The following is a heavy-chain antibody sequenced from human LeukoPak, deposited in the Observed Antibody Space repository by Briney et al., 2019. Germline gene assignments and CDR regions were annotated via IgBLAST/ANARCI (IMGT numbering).Heavy chain of an antibody. CDR1: GGSISSSSYY. J-gene: IGHJ6*03. Sequence: SETLSLTCTVSGGSISSSSYYWGWIRQPPGKGLEWIGSIHYSGSTYYNPSLKSRVTISVDTSKNQFSLKLSSVTAADTAVYYCARLPTVTTWRYYYYMDVWGKGTTVTVSS. CDR3: ARLPTVTTWRYYYYMDV. D-gene: IGHD4-11*01. V-gene: IGHV4-39*01. CDR2: IHYSGST.